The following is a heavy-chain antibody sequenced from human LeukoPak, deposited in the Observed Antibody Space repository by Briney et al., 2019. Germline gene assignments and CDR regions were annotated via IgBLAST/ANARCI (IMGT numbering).Heavy chain of an antibody. CDR1: GFTFSSCA. D-gene: IGHD3-22*01. Sequence: PGGSLRLSCAASGFTFSSCAMHWVRQAPGKGLEWVAVISYDGSNKYYADSVKGRFTISRDNSKNTLYLQMNSLRAEDTAVYYCAREGVPWGYYCDSSGYYYWGQGTLVTVSS. V-gene: IGHV3-30-3*01. CDR2: ISYDGSNK. J-gene: IGHJ4*02. CDR3: AREGVPWGYYCDSSGYYY.